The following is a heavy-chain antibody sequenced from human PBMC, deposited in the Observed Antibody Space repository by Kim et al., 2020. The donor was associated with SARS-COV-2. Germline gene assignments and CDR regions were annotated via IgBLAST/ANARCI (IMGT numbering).Heavy chain of an antibody. CDR3: ATNIVVVTALPDGY. V-gene: IGHV3-23*01. Sequence: ADSVKGRFTISRDNSKNTLYLQMNSLRAEDTAVYYCATNIVVVTALPDGYWGQGTLVTVSS. D-gene: IGHD2-21*02. J-gene: IGHJ4*02.